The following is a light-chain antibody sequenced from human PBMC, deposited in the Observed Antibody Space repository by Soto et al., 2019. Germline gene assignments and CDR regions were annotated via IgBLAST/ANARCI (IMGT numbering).Light chain of an antibody. Sequence: QSALTQPPSASGSPGLSVTISCTGMSSDVGGYNYVSWYQQHPGKAPKLMIYEVTKRPSGVPDRFSGSKSGNTASLTVSGLQAEDEADYYCSSYAGSNSVLFGGGTKLTVL. J-gene: IGLJ2*01. CDR1: SSDVGGYNY. CDR3: SSYAGSNSVL. CDR2: EVT. V-gene: IGLV2-8*01.